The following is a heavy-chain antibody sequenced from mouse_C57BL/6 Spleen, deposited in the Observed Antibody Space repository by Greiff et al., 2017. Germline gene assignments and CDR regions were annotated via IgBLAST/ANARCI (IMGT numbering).Heavy chain of an antibody. V-gene: IGHV1-69*01. CDR1: GYTFTSYW. CDR2: IDPSDSYT. D-gene: IGHD1-1*01. Sequence: QVQLQQPGAELVMPGASVKLSCKASGYTFTSYWMHWVKQRPGQGLEWIGEIDPSDSYTNYNQKFKGKSTLTVDKSSSTAYMQLSSLTSEDSAVYYCARITTVVADYWGQGTTRTVSS. J-gene: IGHJ2*01. CDR3: ARITTVVADY.